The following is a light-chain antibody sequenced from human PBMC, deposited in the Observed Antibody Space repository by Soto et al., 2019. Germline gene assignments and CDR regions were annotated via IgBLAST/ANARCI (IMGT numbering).Light chain of an antibody. CDR1: QGISNX. CDR2: AAS. Sequence: DIQMTQSPSSLSASVGDRVTITCRASQGISNXLAWYQQNPGKAPKSLIYAASSLQSGVPSKFSGSGSGTXXXXXXXXLXPEDFATXYXXQYNSYPYTFGQGTKLEIK. V-gene: IGKV1-16*02. CDR3: XQYNSYPYT. J-gene: IGKJ2*01.